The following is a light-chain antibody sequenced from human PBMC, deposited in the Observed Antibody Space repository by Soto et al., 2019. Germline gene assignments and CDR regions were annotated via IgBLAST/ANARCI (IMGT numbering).Light chain of an antibody. Sequence: QSVLTQPASVSGSPGQSITISCTGTSSDVGGYNLVSWYQQHPGKAPKLMIYEGSKRPSGVSNRFSGSKSGNTASLTISGLQAEDEADYYCCSYAGSILYVFGTGTKVTVL. CDR2: EGS. J-gene: IGLJ1*01. CDR1: SSDVGGYNL. V-gene: IGLV2-23*01. CDR3: CSYAGSILYV.